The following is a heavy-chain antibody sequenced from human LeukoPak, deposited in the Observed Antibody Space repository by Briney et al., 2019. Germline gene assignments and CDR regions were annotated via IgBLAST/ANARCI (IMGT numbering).Heavy chain of an antibody. D-gene: IGHD6-19*01. V-gene: IGHV1-8*01. J-gene: IGHJ4*02. CDR2: MNPNSGNT. CDR1: GYTFTSYD. Sequence: ASVRVSCKASGYTFTSYDINWVRQATGQGLEWMGWMNPNSGNTGYAQKFQGRVTMTRNTSISTAYMELSSLRSEDTAVYYCARGGYSSGWYSSELSPSYYCDYWGQGTLVTVSS. CDR3: ARGGYSSGWYSSELSPSYYCDY.